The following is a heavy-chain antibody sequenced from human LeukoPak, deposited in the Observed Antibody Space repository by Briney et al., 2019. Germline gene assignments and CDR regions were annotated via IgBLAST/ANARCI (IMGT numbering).Heavy chain of an antibody. Sequence: GGSLRLSCAASGFTVSSNYMSWVRQAPGKGLEWVSVIYSGGSTYYADSVKGRFTISRDNSKNTLYLQMNSLRAEDTAVYYCAKRPAAKYYFESWGQGSLVTVSS. CDR3: AKRPAAKYYFES. J-gene: IGHJ4*02. CDR1: GFTVSSNY. V-gene: IGHV3-66*04. D-gene: IGHD6-25*01. CDR2: IYSGGST.